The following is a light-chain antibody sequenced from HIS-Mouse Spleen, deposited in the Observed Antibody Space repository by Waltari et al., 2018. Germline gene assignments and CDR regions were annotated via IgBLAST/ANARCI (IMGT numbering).Light chain of an antibody. CDR1: QRISSY. CDR3: QQYYSTPLT. J-gene: IGKJ4*01. Sequence: DIQMTQSPSSLSASVGDRVTITCRASQRISSYLNWYQQKPGKAPKLLIYAASSLQSGVPSRFSGSGSGTDFTLTISSLQAEDVAVYYCQQYYSTPLTFGGGTKVEIK. CDR2: AAS. V-gene: IGKV1-39*01.